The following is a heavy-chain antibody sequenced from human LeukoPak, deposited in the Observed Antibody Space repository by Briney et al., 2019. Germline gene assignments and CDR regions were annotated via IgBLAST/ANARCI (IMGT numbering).Heavy chain of an antibody. J-gene: IGHJ6*02. Sequence: GXGLEXVXXIGTACDTYYADSVKGRFTISRENGINSLYLQMNSLRGGDTAVYYCAREYVLAVAGTNYYYGMDVWGQGTAVTVSS. CDR3: AREYVLAVAGTNYYYGMDV. D-gene: IGHD6-19*01. V-gene: IGHV3-13*01. CDR2: IGTACDT.